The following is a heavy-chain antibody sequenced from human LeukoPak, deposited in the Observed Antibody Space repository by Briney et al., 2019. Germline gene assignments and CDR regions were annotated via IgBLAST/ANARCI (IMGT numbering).Heavy chain of an antibody. CDR3: ARGTHDSSGYYRSRYYFDY. Sequence: PSQTLSLTCAVSGGSISSGGYSWSWIRQPPGTGLEWIGYIYHSGSTYYNPSLKSRVTISVDRSKNQFSLKLSSVTAADTAVYYCARGTHDSSGYYRSRYYFDYWGQGTLVTVSS. V-gene: IGHV4-30-2*01. CDR2: IYHSGST. D-gene: IGHD3-22*01. CDR1: GGSISSGGYS. J-gene: IGHJ4*02.